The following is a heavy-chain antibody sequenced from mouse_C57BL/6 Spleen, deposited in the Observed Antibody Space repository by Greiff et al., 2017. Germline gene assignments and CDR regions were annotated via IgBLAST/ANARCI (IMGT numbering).Heavy chain of an antibody. CDR2: INPSNGGT. V-gene: IGHV1-53*01. D-gene: IGHD1-1*01. CDR3: ARSTVVATRAMDY. CDR1: GYTFTSYW. J-gene: IGHJ4*01. Sequence: QVQLQQPGTELVKPGASVKLSCKASGYTFTSYWMHRVKQRPGQGLEWIGNINPSNGGTNYNEKFKSKATLTVDKSSSTAYMQLSSLTSEDSAVYYCARSTVVATRAMDYWGQGTSVTVSS.